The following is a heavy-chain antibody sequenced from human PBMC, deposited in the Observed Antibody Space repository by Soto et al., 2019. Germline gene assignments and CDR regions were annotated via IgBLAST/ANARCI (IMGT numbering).Heavy chain of an antibody. Sequence: ESVGGLRQPGGSLRLSCVASGYNFNKYAVSWVRQAPGKGLEWVSAISSGGDNTHYADSVKGRFTITRDNSKNMLYLEMNSLTVEDTVVYYCVRRAQYFDGTGFHAFDIWGQGTRVTVSS. CDR3: VRRAQYFDGTGFHAFDI. CDR2: ISSGGDNT. CDR1: GYNFNKYA. V-gene: IGHV3-23*01. D-gene: IGHD3-22*01. J-gene: IGHJ3*02.